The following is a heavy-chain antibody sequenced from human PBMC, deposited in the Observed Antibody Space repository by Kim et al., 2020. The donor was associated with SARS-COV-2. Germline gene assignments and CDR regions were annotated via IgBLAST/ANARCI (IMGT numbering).Heavy chain of an antibody. CDR3: ARETGTWYIHYFDY. J-gene: IGHJ4*02. Sequence: GGSLRLSCAASGFTLKTYWMSWVRQAPGKVLEWVASIKQDGTEKYYVDSVKGRFTISRDNAKNSLYLQMSSLRAEDTAMYFCARETGTWYIHYFDYWGQGMLVTVSS. D-gene: IGHD6-13*01. CDR1: GFTLKTYW. V-gene: IGHV3-7*01. CDR2: IKQDGTEK.